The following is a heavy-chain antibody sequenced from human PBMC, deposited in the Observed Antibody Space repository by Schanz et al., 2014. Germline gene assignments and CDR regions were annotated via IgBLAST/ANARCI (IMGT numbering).Heavy chain of an antibody. Sequence: VQLLESGGGLVQPGGSLRLSCAASGFTFSSYGMHWVRQAPGKGLEWVAIIWYDGSNKYYADSVKGRFTISRDNSKNTLYLQMNSLRAEDTAVYYCAKDQGSYGSGSYSYFDYWGQGTLATVSS. D-gene: IGHD3-10*01. CDR2: IWYDGSNK. CDR1: GFTFSSYG. CDR3: AKDQGSYGSGSYSYFDY. V-gene: IGHV3-33*06. J-gene: IGHJ4*02.